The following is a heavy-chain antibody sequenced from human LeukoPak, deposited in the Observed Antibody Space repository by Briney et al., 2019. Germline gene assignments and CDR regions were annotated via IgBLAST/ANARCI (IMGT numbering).Heavy chain of an antibody. V-gene: IGHV3-30-3*01. CDR1: GFTFSSYA. Sequence: GGSLRLSCAASGFTFSSYAMPWVRQAPGKGLEWVAVISYDGSNKYYADSVKGRFTISRDNSKNTLYLQMNSLRAEDTAVYYCARERQRFYSSGWYAYWGQETLVTVSS. CDR3: ARERQRFYSSGWYAY. D-gene: IGHD6-19*01. CDR2: ISYDGSNK. J-gene: IGHJ4*02.